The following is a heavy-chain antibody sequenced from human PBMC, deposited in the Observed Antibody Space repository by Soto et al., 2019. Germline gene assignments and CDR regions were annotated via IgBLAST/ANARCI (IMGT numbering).Heavy chain of an antibody. J-gene: IGHJ4*02. CDR3: ARDWQLIGYCSGCSCAKAGGY. D-gene: IGHD2-15*01. CDR2: ISSSSSTI. V-gene: IGHV3-48*02. Sequence: EVQLVESGGGWVQPGGSLRLSCAASGFTFSSYSMNWVRQAPGKGLEWVSYISSSSSTIYYADSVKGRLTISRDNAKNSLYLQMNSLRDEDTAVYYCARDWQLIGYCSGCSCAKAGGYWGQGTLVTVSS. CDR1: GFTFSSYS.